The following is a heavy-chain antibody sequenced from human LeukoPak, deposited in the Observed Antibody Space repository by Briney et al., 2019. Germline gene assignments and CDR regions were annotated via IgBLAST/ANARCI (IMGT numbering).Heavy chain of an antibody. CDR1: GYSISSGYY. J-gene: IGHJ4*02. V-gene: IGHV4-38-2*02. CDR2: IYHSGST. Sequence: PSETLSLTCTVSGYSISSGYYWGWIRQPPGKGLEWIGSIYHSGSTYYNPSLKSRVTISVDTSKNQFSLKLSSVTAADTAVYYCARHLRTTGNDGGDYFDYWGQGTLVTVSS. D-gene: IGHD1-1*01. CDR3: ARHLRTTGNDGGDYFDY.